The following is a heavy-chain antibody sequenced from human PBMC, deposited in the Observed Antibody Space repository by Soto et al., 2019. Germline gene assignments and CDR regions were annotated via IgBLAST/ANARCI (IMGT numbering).Heavy chain of an antibody. CDR1: GYTFTSYA. CDR3: ASLIAVVTNKGYAFDI. J-gene: IGHJ3*02. Sequence: GASVKVSCKASGYTFTSYAMHWVRQAPGQRLEWMGWINAGNGNTKYSQKFQGRVTITRDTSASTAYMELSSLRSEDTAVYYCASLIAVVTNKGYAFDIWGQGTMVTVSS. CDR2: INAGNGNT. D-gene: IGHD3-22*01. V-gene: IGHV1-3*01.